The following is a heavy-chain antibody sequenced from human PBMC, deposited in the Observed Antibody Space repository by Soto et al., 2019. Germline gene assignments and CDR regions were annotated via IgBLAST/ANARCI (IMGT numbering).Heavy chain of an antibody. CDR2: IYPGDSDT. D-gene: IGHD3-10*01. V-gene: IGHV5-51*01. CDR3: ARQVYLYYGSGSYYTQDAFDI. CDR1: GYSFTRYW. Sequence: PWEFLTISSTCSGYSFTRYWIGWVRQMPGKGLEWMGIIYPGDSDTRYSPSFQGQVTISADKSISTAYLQWSSLKASDTAMYYCARQVYLYYGSGSYYTQDAFDIWGQGTMVTVSS. J-gene: IGHJ3*02.